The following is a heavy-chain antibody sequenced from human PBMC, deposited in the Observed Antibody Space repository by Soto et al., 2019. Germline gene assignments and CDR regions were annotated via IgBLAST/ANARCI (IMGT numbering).Heavy chain of an antibody. V-gene: IGHV4-59*08. CDR3: ARLCRGGSCYPRDYYYYYGMDV. CDR2: IYYSGST. Sequence: SETLSLTCTVSGGSISSYYWSWIRQPPGKGLEWIGYIYYSGSTNYNPSLKSRVTISVDTSKNQFSLKLSSVTAADTAVYYCARLCRGGSCYPRDYYYYYGMDVWGQGTTVTVSS. D-gene: IGHD2-15*01. J-gene: IGHJ6*02. CDR1: GGSISSYY.